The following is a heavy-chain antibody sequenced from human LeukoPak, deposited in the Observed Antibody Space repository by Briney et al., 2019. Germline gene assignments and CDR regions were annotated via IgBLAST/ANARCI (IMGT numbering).Heavy chain of an antibody. V-gene: IGHV4-4*07. J-gene: IGHJ4*02. Sequence: PSETLSLTCTVSGVSISGDYWSWIRQPAGKGLEWIGLMSTIGTTFYNPSLKSRVTMSGDSSKNQFSLELTSVTAADTAVYSCARGYYMDLVHYYFDYWGQGTLVTVSS. CDR2: MSTIGTT. CDR3: ARGYYMDLVHYYFDY. D-gene: IGHD3-10*01. CDR1: GVSISGDY.